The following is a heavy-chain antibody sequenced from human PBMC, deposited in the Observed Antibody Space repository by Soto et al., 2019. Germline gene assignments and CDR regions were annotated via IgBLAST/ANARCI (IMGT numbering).Heavy chain of an antibody. CDR2: INPNSGAT. CDR3: ARDSYYDILTGYSRNAFDI. D-gene: IGHD3-9*01. CDR1: GYTFIGYY. J-gene: IGHJ3*02. V-gene: IGHV1-2*02. Sequence: ASVKVSCKTSGYTFIGYYMHWVRQAPGQGLEWLGWINPNSGATIYAQKFQARVTMTRDTSINTAYMELSRLRSDDTAVYYCARDSYYDILTGYSRNAFDIWGQGTMVTVSS.